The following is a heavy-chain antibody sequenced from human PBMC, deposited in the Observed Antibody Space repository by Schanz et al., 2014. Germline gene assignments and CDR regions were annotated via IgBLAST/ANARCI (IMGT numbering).Heavy chain of an antibody. CDR1: GFTFSSYW. J-gene: IGHJ4*02. CDR2: INSDGSSA. CDR3: VRDTDYHFDY. Sequence: EVQLVESGGGLVQPGGSLIISCSASGFTFSSYWMHWVRQAPGKGLVWISRINSDGSSASYADSVKGRFTISRDNAKNALYLQMNSLRAEDTAVYYCVRDTDYHFDYWGQGTLVVVSS. V-gene: IGHV3-74*01. D-gene: IGHD4-17*01.